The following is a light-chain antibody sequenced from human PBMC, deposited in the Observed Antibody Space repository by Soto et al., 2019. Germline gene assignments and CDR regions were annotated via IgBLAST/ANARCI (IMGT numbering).Light chain of an antibody. V-gene: IGLV2-14*01. CDR2: EVS. Sequence: QSALTQPASVSGSPGQSITISCTGTSSDVRGYNYVSWYQQHPGKAPKLIIYEVSARPSGVSNRFSGSKSGKTASLTISGLQAEDEADYCCSSYTSRDTRVFGGGTKVTVL. CDR1: SSDVRGYNY. CDR3: SSYTSRDTRV. J-gene: IGLJ2*01.